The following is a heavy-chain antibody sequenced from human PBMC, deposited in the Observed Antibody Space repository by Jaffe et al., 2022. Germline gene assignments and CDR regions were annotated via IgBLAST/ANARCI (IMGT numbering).Heavy chain of an antibody. V-gene: IGHV4-34*01. CDR2: INHSGST. J-gene: IGHJ6*03. Sequence: QVQLQQWGAGLLKPSETLSLTCAVYGGSFSGYYWSWIRQPPGKGLEWIGEINHSGSTNYNPSLKSRVTISVDTSKNQFSLKLSSVTAADTAVYYCARVASIFGVVIMGYYYYMDVWGKGTTVTVSS. CDR1: GGSFSGYY. D-gene: IGHD3-3*01. CDR3: ARVASIFGVVIMGYYYYMDV.